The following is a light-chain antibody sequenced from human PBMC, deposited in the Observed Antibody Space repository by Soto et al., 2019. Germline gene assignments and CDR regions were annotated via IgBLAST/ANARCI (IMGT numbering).Light chain of an antibody. CDR2: GAS. Sequence: EVVLTHSQGTLSFSPLEGANLXAMASQSLRRNYIAWYQQRPGRAPRLLIYGASSRATGIPDRFSGSGSGTDFSLTISRLEPEDFAIYHCQLYGSSLTFGGGTKVDI. J-gene: IGKJ4*01. V-gene: IGKV3-20*01. CDR1: QSLRRNY. CDR3: QLYGSSLT.